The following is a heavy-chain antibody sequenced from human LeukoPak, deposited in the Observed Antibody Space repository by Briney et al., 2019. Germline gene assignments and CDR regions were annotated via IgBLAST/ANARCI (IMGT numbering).Heavy chain of an antibody. D-gene: IGHD5-18*01. V-gene: IGHV3-48*04. CDR2: ISSSSSTI. Sequence: GGSLRLSCAASGFTFSSYSMNWVRQAPGKGLEWVSYISSSSSTIYYADSVKGRFTISRDNAKNSLYLQMNSLRAEDTAVYYCARDLGGRYSYGYDYWGQGTLVTVSS. J-gene: IGHJ4*02. CDR1: GFTFSSYS. CDR3: ARDLGGRYSYGYDY.